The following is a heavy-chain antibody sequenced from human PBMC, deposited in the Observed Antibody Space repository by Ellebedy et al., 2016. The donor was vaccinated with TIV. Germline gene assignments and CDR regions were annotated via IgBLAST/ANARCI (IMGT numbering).Heavy chain of an antibody. D-gene: IGHD3-10*01. CDR1: GYSFTTYW. CDR3: ARRITMVRGVIRETYAFDI. J-gene: IGHJ3*02. V-gene: IGHV5-10-1*01. CDR2: IDPSDSYI. Sequence: PGGSLRLSCTGSGYSFTTYWISWVRQMPGKGLEWMGRIDPSDSYIKYSPSFQGHVTISVDKSISTAYLQWSSLKASDTAMYYCARRITMVRGVIRETYAFDIWGQGTMVTVSS.